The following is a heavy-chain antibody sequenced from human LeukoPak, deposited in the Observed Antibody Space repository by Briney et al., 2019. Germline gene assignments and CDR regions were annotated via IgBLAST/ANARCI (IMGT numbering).Heavy chain of an antibody. CDR3: ARVDSTRSGLYDRSGSNKYYFDY. Sequence: SETLSLTCTVSGGSISSSSYYWGWIRQPPGKGREWIGRIYYSGSTYYNPSLKSRVTISVDTSKNQFSLKLSSVTAADTAVYYCARVDSTRSGLYDRSGSNKYYFDYWGQGTLVTVSS. CDR1: GGSISSSSYY. CDR2: IYYSGST. V-gene: IGHV4-39*07. J-gene: IGHJ4*02. D-gene: IGHD3-22*01.